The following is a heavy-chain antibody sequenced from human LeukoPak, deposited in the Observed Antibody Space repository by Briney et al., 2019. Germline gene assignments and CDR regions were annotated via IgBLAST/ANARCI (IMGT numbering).Heavy chain of an antibody. V-gene: IGHV3-23*01. Sequence: GGSLRLSCVVSGFTFSSQAMSWVRQAPGKGLEWIAGISESGDVTFHVDSVKGRFTISRDNSRNTLFLQMDSLRVEDTAVYYCAKDPEFWGQGTLVTVSS. D-gene: IGHD3-10*01. CDR1: GFTFSSQA. CDR2: ISESGDVT. J-gene: IGHJ4*02. CDR3: AKDPEF.